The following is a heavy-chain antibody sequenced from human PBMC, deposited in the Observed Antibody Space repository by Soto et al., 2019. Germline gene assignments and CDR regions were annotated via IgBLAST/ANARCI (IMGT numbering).Heavy chain of an antibody. CDR3: ARDLHIVLMVYEGPFDP. Sequence: ASVKVSCKASGYTFTSYGISWVRQAPGQGLEWMGWISAYNGNTNYAQKLQGRVTMTTDTSTSTAHMELRSLRSDDTAVYYCARDLHIVLMVYEGPFDPWGQGTLVTVSS. J-gene: IGHJ5*02. V-gene: IGHV1-18*04. CDR1: GYTFTSYG. D-gene: IGHD2-8*01. CDR2: ISAYNGNT.